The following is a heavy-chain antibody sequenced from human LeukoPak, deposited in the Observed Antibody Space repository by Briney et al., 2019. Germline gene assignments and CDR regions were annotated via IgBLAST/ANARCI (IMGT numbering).Heavy chain of an antibody. J-gene: IGHJ4*02. Sequence: ASVKVSCKASGYTFTGYYMHWVRQAPGQGLEWMGWINPNSGGTNYAQKFQGRVTMTRDTSISTAYMELSRLRSEDMAVYYCARARPVGATPFDYWGQGTLVTVSS. CDR1: GYTFTGYY. CDR2: INPNSGGT. V-gene: IGHV1-2*02. D-gene: IGHD1-26*01. CDR3: ARARPVGATPFDY.